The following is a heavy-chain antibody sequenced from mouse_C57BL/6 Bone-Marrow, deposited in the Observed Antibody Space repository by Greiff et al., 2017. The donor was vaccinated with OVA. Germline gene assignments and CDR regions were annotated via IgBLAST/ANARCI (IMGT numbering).Heavy chain of an antibody. D-gene: IGHD1-1*01. CDR2: ILGVGST. CDR3: ASTSYYYGSSPFAY. Sequence: VKLVESGPGLVAPSQSLSITCTVSGFSLTSYGVDWVRQSPGKGLEWLGVILGVGSTNYNSALKSRLSISKDNSKSQVFLKMNSLQTDDTAMYYCASTSYYYGSSPFAYWGQGTLVTVSA. V-gene: IGHV2-6*01. J-gene: IGHJ3*01. CDR1: GFSLTSYG.